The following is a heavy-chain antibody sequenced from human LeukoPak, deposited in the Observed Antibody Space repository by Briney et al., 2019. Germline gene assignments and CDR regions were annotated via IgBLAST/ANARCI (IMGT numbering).Heavy chain of an antibody. CDR3: TTDSSGWPRRHLYYYMDV. J-gene: IGHJ6*03. CDR2: IKSKTDGGTT. Sequence: GGSLRLSCAASGFTFSNAWMSWVRQAPGKGLEWVGRIKSKTDGGTTDYAAPVKGRFTISRDDSKNTLYLQMNSLKTEDTAVYYCTTDSSGWPRRHLYYYMDVWGKGTTVTVSS. V-gene: IGHV3-15*01. CDR1: GFTFSNAW. D-gene: IGHD6-19*01.